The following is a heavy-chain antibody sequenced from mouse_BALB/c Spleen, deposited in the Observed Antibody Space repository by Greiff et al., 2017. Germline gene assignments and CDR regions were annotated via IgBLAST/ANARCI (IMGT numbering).Heavy chain of an antibody. CDR1: GYTFTSYV. CDR2: INPYNDGT. D-gene: IGHD2-3*01. J-gene: IGHJ2*01. CDR3: AREDGYYGFDY. V-gene: IGHV1-14*01. Sequence: VQLQQSGPELVKPGASVKMSCKASGYTFTSYVMHWVKQKPGQGLEWIGYINPYNDGTKYNEKFKGKATLTSDKSSSTSYMELSSLTSEDSTVYYCAREDGYYGFDYWGQGTTLTVSS.